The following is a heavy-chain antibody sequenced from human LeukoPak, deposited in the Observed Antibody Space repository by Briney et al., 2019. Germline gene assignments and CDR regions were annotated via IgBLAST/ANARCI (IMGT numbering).Heavy chain of an antibody. V-gene: IGHV4-39*01. J-gene: IGHJ4*02. Sequence: LETLSLTCSVSGASTKIENYYWAWIRPSPGKGLEWIGGMHYTGNSKYAPSLKSRVTLSIDTSKNEISLKLRSVTAADTAVYFCARGLYCVADSCYLGNYFDYWGQGTLVTVSS. D-gene: IGHD2-15*01. CDR2: MHYTGNS. CDR3: ARGLYCVADSCYLGNYFDY. CDR1: GASTKIENYY.